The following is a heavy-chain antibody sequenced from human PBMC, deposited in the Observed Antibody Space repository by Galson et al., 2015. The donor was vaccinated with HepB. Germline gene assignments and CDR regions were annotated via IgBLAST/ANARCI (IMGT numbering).Heavy chain of an antibody. D-gene: IGHD5-18*01. Sequence: SLRLSCAASGFTFSTYAMSWVRQAPGKGLEWVSTITASGGSTYYADSVEGRFTISRDNSKNTLYLQMNNLRAEDTAVYYCAKNPHTAMATWYFDLWGRGTLVTVSS. CDR1: GFTFSTYA. J-gene: IGHJ2*01. V-gene: IGHV3-23*01. CDR3: AKNPHTAMATWYFDL. CDR2: ITASGGST.